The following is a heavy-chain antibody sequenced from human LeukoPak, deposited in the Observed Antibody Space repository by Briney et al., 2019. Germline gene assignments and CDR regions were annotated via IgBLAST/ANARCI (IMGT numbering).Heavy chain of an antibody. D-gene: IGHD3-10*01. CDR1: GFTFSSHA. CDR3: ARVRNYGSGSQQDFDY. Sequence: GGSLRLSCAASGFTFSSHAMSWVRQAPGKGLEWVSGISGSGGSTYYVDSVKGRFTISRDYARNTLYLQMNSLSAEDTAVYYCARVRNYGSGSQQDFDYWGQGTLVTVSS. J-gene: IGHJ4*02. CDR2: ISGSGGST. V-gene: IGHV3-23*01.